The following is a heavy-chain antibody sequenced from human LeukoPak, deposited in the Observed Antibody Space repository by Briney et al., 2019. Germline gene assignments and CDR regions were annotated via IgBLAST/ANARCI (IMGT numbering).Heavy chain of an antibody. J-gene: IGHJ2*01. V-gene: IGHV4-39*01. CDR2: IYFSGRT. D-gene: IGHD6-19*01. Sequence: SETLSLTSTVSGDSISNSDYYWGWIRQPPGKGLEWIGTIYFSGRTYYNLSLESRVTMSVDTSKNQFSLKLSSVTATDTAVYYCTRQRGSGHWYFDLWGRGTLVTASS. CDR3: TRQRGSGHWYFDL. CDR1: GDSISNSDYY.